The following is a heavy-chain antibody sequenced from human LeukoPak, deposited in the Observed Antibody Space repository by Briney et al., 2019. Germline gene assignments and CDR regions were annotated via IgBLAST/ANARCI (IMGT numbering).Heavy chain of an antibody. V-gene: IGHV4-4*02. CDR1: GDSISSNNW. D-gene: IGHD5-12*01. CDR3: ARVFGGYDGALAY. Sequence: SGTLPLTCAVSGDSISSNNWWSWVRQTSGKGLEWIGENYHSGSTTNYNPSLKSRVTMSVDKSKNQFSLKLTSVTAADTAVYYCARVFGGYDGALAYWGQGTLVTVSS. J-gene: IGHJ4*02. CDR2: NYHSGSTT.